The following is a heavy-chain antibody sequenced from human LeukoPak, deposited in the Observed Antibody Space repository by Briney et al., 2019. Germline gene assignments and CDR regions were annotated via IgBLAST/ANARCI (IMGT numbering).Heavy chain of an antibody. D-gene: IGHD1-26*01. CDR2: ISAYNGNT. CDR1: GYTFTGYY. CDR3: ARTEEWELQNFDP. J-gene: IGHJ5*02. V-gene: IGHV1-18*04. Sequence: ASVKVSCKASGYTFTGYYMHWVRQAPGQGLEWMGWISAYNGNTNYAQKLQGRVTMTTDTSTSTAYIELRSLRSDDTAVYYCARTEEWELQNFDPWGQGTLVTVSS.